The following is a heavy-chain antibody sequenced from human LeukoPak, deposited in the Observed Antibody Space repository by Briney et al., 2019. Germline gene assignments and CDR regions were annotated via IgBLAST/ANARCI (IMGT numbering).Heavy chain of an antibody. D-gene: IGHD3-22*01. J-gene: IGHJ3*02. Sequence: ASVKVSCKASGGTFSSYAISWVRQAPGQGLEWMGRIIPILGIANYAQKFQGRVTITADKSTSTAYMELSSLRSEDTAVYYCARAVSSHYYDSSGQIWGQGTMVTVSS. CDR2: IIPILGIA. CDR1: GGTFSSYA. CDR3: ARAVSSHYYDSSGQI. V-gene: IGHV1-69*04.